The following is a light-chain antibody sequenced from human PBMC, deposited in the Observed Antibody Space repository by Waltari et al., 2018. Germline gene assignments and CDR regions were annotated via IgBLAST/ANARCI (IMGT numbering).Light chain of an antibody. J-gene: IGLJ1*01. CDR3: SSFANSDPRHV. V-gene: IGLV2-14*03. CDR1: TSDVGCSNF. CDR2: DVT. Sequence: QSALTPPASVSGSPGQSITISCTGTTSDVGCSNFVPWYQQHPGKAPKLMIYDVTNRPSGVSSRFSGSKAGNTASLTISGLQAEDEADYFCSSFANSDPRHVFGTGTKVTVL.